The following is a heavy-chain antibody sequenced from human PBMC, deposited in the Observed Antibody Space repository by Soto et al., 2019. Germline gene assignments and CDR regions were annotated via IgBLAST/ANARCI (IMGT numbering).Heavy chain of an antibody. J-gene: IGHJ4*02. Sequence: ASVKVSCKFSGYTLTELSMHWVRPAPGQGLEWMGGFDPEAGDTSYAQKFQGRVTMTSKASIGTAYMELNSLRSEDTAVYYCARAAPSGYVVDIWGQGTRVNVSS. CDR2: FDPEAGDT. V-gene: IGHV1-24*01. CDR1: GYTLTELS. CDR3: ARAAPSGYVVDI. D-gene: IGHD3-22*01.